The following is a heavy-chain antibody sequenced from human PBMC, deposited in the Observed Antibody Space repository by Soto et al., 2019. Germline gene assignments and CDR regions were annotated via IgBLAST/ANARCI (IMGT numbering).Heavy chain of an antibody. D-gene: IGHD2-15*01. CDR1: VGSISSCDYY. CDR2: IYYSGST. J-gene: IGHJ6*02. Sequence: SETLSLTCTVSVGSISSCDYYWSWIRQPPGKGLEWIGYIYYSGSTYYNPSLKSRVTISVDTSKNQFSLKLSSVTAADTAVYYCARDGGEYCSGGSCYSNYYGMDVWGQGTTVTVSS. CDR3: ARDGGEYCSGGSCYSNYYGMDV. V-gene: IGHV4-30-4*01.